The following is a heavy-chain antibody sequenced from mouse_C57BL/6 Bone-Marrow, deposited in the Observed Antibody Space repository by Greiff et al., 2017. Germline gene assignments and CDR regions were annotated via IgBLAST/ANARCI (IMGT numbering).Heavy chain of an antibody. D-gene: IGHD2-13*01. V-gene: IGHV1-39*01. CDR1: GYSFTDYN. CDR3: ARGDESCFHYAMDY. J-gene: IGHJ4*01. Sequence: VQLQQSGPELVKPGASVKISCKASGYSFTDYNMNWVKQSTGKSLEWIGVINPNYGTTSYNQKFKGKATMTVDQSSSTAYMQLNSLTSEDSAVYYCARGDESCFHYAMDYWGQGTAVTVSS. CDR2: INPNYGTT.